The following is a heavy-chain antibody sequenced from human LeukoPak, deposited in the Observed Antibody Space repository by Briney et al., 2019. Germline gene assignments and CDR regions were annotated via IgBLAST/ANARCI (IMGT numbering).Heavy chain of an antibody. CDR2: ISGSGGST. CDR1: GFTFSSYA. V-gene: IGHV3-23*01. CDR3: AKDDRINYDSSGFSDY. J-gene: IGHJ4*02. Sequence: PGGSLRLSCAASGFTFSSYAIRWVSQPPGKGLEWVSAISGSGGSTYYADSVKGRFTISRDNSKNTLYLQMNSLRAEDTAVYYCAKDDRINYDSSGFSDYWGQGTLVTVSS. D-gene: IGHD3-22*01.